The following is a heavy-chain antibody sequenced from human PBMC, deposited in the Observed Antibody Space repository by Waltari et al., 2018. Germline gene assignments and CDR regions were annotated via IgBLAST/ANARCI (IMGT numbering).Heavy chain of an antibody. V-gene: IGHV4-61*09. D-gene: IGHD3-9*01. CDR2: IFTSXST. CDR1: GGSISSGXVY. Sequence: QESGPGXVXXXQTLSLXCTVXGGSISSGXVYWTWIRQPAGKGLGWVGHIFTSXSTNYXPFLKXRVSVSLDTSXNQFSLRLSSVTAADTAXYYCARDEXRXYDXMTGGGYYGLDXWGQGTTVTVSS. J-gene: IGHJ6*02. CDR3: ARDEXRXYDXMTGGGYYGLDX.